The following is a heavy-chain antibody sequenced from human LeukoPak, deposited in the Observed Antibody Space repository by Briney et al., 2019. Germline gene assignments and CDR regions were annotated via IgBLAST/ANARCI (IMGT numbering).Heavy chain of an antibody. CDR3: ARGAPSYYYDSRGYPAYFDY. CDR2: IYYSGST. Sequence: PSETLSLTCTVSGDSISSGSFYWGWIRQPPGKGLEWIGSIYYSGSTYYNPSLKSRVTISVDTSKNQFSLKLSSVTAADTAVYYCARGAPSYYYDSRGYPAYFDYWGQGTLVTVSS. CDR1: GDSISSGSFY. V-gene: IGHV4-39*07. D-gene: IGHD3-22*01. J-gene: IGHJ4*02.